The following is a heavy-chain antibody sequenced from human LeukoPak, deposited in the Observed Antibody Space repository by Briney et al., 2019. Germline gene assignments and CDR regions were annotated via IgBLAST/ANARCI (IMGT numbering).Heavy chain of an antibody. D-gene: IGHD3-22*01. CDR2: IVVGSGNT. V-gene: IGHV1-58*02. CDR1: GFTFTSSA. CDR3: ARGRRYYDSGNWFDP. Sequence: ASVKASCKASGFTFTSSAMQWVRQARGQRLEWIGWIVVGSGNTNYAQKFQERVTITRDMSTSTAYMELSSLRSEDTAVYYCARGRRYYDSGNWFDPWGQGTLVTVSS. J-gene: IGHJ5*02.